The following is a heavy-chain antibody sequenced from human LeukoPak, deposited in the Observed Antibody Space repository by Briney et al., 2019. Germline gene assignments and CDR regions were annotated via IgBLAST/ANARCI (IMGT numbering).Heavy chain of an antibody. CDR2: ISYDGSNK. Sequence: PGGSLRLSCAASGFTFSSYAMHWVRQAPGKGLEWVAVISYDGSNKYYADSVKGRFTISRDNSKNTLYLQMNGLRAEDTAVYYCASAPPDSDIVVVPAAIARSYYYGMDVWGQGTTVTVSS. CDR1: GFTFSSYA. D-gene: IGHD2-2*01. V-gene: IGHV3-30-3*01. J-gene: IGHJ6*02. CDR3: ASAPPDSDIVVVPAAIARSYYYGMDV.